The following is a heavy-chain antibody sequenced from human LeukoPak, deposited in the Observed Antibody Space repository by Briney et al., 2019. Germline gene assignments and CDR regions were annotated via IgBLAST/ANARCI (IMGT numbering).Heavy chain of an antibody. CDR1: GFTFSSYG. CDR3: AKLMSPGGKLLWFGEVEDGMDV. CDR2: ISYDGSNK. D-gene: IGHD3-10*01. V-gene: IGHV3-30*18. J-gene: IGHJ6*04. Sequence: PGWALTLSCAASGFTFSSYGLHWVRQAPGKGLEGVAVISYDGSNKYYVNSVKGRFTISRDNSKNTLYLQMNSLRAEDTAVYYCAKLMSPGGKLLWFGEVEDGMDVWGKGTTVTVSS.